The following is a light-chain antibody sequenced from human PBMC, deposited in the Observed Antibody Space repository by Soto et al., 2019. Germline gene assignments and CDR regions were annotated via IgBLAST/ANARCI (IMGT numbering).Light chain of an antibody. J-gene: IGLJ2*01. CDR1: SSDVGSYNL. CDR2: EGS. CDR3: CSYAGRGTLI. Sequence: QSALTQPASVSGSPGQSITISCTGTSSDVGSYNLVSWYQQHPGNAPKLMLYEGSKRPSGVPNRFSGSKSGNTAPLTISGLQAEDEADYHCCSYAGRGTLIFGGGTKRTVL. V-gene: IGLV2-23*01.